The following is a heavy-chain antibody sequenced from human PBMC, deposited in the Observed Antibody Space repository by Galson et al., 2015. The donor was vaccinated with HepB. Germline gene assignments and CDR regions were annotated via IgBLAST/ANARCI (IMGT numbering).Heavy chain of an antibody. J-gene: IGHJ6*03. V-gene: IGHV1-18*01. CDR1: GYTFTSYG. D-gene: IGHD3-3*01. Sequence: SVKVSCKASGYTFTSYGISWVRQAPGQGLEWMGWISAYNGNTNYAQKLQGRVTMTTDTSTSTAYMELRSLRSDDTAVYYCARDSNDFWSGYKDYYYYYMDVWGKGTTVTVSS. CDR3: ARDSNDFWSGYKDYYYYYMDV. CDR2: ISAYNGNT.